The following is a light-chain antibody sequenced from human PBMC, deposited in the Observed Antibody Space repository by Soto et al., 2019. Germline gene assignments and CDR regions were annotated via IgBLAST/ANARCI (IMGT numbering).Light chain of an antibody. V-gene: IGLV4-60*03. CDR3: ETWDSNTFVV. Sequence: QLVLTQSSSASASLGSSVKLTCTLSSGHSSYTIAWHQQQPGKAPRYLMKLERSGSYNKGSGVPDRFSGSSSGTDRYLTISILQSEDEAHYYCETWDSNTFVVFGGGTKVTVL. CDR2: LERSGSY. J-gene: IGLJ2*01. CDR1: SGHSSYT.